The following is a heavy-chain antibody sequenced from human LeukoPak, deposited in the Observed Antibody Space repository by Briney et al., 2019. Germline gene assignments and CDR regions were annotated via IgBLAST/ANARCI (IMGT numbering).Heavy chain of an antibody. CDR3: ARENPTPSAFDI. CDR2: IIPIFGTA. V-gene: IGHV1-69*13. D-gene: IGHD1-14*01. J-gene: IGHJ3*02. CDR1: GGTFSSYA. Sequence: SVKVSCKASGGTFSSYAISWVRQAPGQGLEWMGGIIPIFGTANYAQKFQGRGTITADESTSTAYMELSSLRSEDTAVYYCARENPTPSAFDIWGQGTMVTVSS.